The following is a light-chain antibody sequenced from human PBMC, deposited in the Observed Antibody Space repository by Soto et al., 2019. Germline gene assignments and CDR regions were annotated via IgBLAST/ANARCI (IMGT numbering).Light chain of an antibody. V-gene: IGKV3-15*01. CDR2: GAS. J-gene: IGKJ4*01. Sequence: EILMTQSPCTVSVSPGARATLSCRASQSVSSNLAWYQQKPGQAPRLLIYGASTRATGIPARFSGRGSGTEFTLTISSLQSEDFAVYYCQQYNDWPPVTFGGGTKVDIK. CDR3: QQYNDWPPVT. CDR1: QSVSSN.